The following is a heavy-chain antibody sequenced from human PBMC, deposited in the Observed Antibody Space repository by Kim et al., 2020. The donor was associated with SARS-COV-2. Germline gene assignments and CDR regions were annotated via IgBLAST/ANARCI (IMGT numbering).Heavy chain of an antibody. CDR3: ARGLGYFDY. CDR2: GPT. V-gene: IGHV4-31*02. J-gene: IGHJ4*02. Sequence: GPTFYIPSLMSRLSISVDTSKTQFSLRLASVTAADTAVYYCARGLGYFDYWRQGTLVTVSS.